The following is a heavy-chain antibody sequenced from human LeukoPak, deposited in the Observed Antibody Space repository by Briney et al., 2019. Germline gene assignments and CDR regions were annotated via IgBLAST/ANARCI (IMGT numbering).Heavy chain of an antibody. CDR1: GFTFSSYE. V-gene: IGHV3-48*03. J-gene: IGHJ3*02. D-gene: IGHD5-24*01. CDR3: AKELKMAVVGTVAFDI. CDR2: ISSSGTTI. Sequence: GGSLRLSCAASGFTFSSYEMNWVRQAPGKGLEWVSYISSSGTTIYYADSVEGRFTISRDNAKNSLYLQMNSLRAEDTAVYYCAKELKMAVVGTVAFDIWGQGTKVTV.